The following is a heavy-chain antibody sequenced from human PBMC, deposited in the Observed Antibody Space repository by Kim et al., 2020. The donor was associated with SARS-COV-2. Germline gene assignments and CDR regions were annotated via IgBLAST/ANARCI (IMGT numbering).Heavy chain of an antibody. CDR2: ISAYNGNT. V-gene: IGHV1-18*04. CDR1: GYTFTSYG. J-gene: IGHJ6*02. D-gene: IGHD4-17*01. Sequence: ASVKVSCKASGYTFTSYGISWVRQAPGQGLEWMGWISAYNGNTNYAQKLQGRVTMTTDTSTSTAYMELRSLRSDDTAVYYCARAYGDYDYYYYYGMDVWGQGTTVTVSS. CDR3: ARAYGDYDYYYYYGMDV.